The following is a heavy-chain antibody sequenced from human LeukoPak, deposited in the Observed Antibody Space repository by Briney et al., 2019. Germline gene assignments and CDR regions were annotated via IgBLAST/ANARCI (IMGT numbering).Heavy chain of an antibody. D-gene: IGHD3-16*01. Sequence: SETLSLTCAVHGGSFSGYYWSWIRQPPGKGLEWIGEINHSGSTNYNPSLKSRVTISVDTSKNQFSLKLSSVTAADTAVYYCSLSGGSRYYGMDVWGQGTTVTVSS. J-gene: IGHJ6*02. CDR3: SLSGGSRYYGMDV. V-gene: IGHV4-34*01. CDR2: INHSGST. CDR1: GGSFSGYY.